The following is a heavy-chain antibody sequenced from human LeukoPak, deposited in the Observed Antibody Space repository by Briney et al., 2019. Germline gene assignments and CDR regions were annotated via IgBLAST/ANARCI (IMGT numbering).Heavy chain of an antibody. V-gene: IGHV1-2*02. J-gene: IGHJ5*02. CDR2: INPNSGGT. CDR3: ARDLPRFGGWLSA. Sequence: ASVKVSCKASGYTFTSYAMHWVRQAPGQGLEWMGWINPNSGGTDYAQKFQGRVTMTRDTSISTAYIELSRLRSDDTAVYYCARDLPRFGGWLSAWGQGTLVTVSS. D-gene: IGHD3-16*01. CDR1: GYTFTSYA.